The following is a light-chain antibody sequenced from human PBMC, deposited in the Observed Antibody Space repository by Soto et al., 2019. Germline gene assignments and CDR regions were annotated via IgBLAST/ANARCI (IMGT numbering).Light chain of an antibody. CDR1: SSDVGAYNY. CDR3: SSYTTSSSVV. J-gene: IGLJ2*01. V-gene: IGLV2-14*01. CDR2: EVS. Sequence: QSVLTQPASVSGSPGQSITISCTGTSSDVGAYNYVSWYQHHPGKVPKLMIFEVSHRPSGVSNRFSGSKSANTASLTISGLQPEDEADYYCSSYTTSSSVVFGGGTKVTVL.